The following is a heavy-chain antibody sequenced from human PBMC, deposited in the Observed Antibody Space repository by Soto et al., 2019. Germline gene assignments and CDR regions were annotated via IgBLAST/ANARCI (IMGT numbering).Heavy chain of an antibody. D-gene: IGHD3-16*01. Sequence: GGSLRLSCAASGFTFSDYSMNWVRQAPGKGLEWISYIGGSGNPVYYADSVKGRFTVSRDNAENSLFLQMNTLRDEDTAVYYCARFGTPMWKDYFDYWGQGTLVTVSS. CDR3: ARFGTPMWKDYFDY. J-gene: IGHJ4*02. V-gene: IGHV3-48*02. CDR1: GFTFSDYS. CDR2: IGGSGNPV.